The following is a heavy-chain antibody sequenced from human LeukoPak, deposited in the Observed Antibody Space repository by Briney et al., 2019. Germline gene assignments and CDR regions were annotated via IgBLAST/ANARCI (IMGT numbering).Heavy chain of an antibody. CDR1: GYTLTDYY. CDR2: LNPNSGGK. Sequence: ASVKVSCKASGYTLTDYYVHWVRQAPGQGLEWMGWLNPNSGGKNFAQKFQGRVTMTRDTSISTAYLDLSSLRSDDTAVYYCASLLTFRGDYAMDVWGQGTTVTVSS. D-gene: IGHD2/OR15-2a*01. J-gene: IGHJ6*02. V-gene: IGHV1-2*02. CDR3: ASLLTFRGDYAMDV.